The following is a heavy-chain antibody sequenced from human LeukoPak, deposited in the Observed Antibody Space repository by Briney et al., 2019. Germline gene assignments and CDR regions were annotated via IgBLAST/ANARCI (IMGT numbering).Heavy chain of an antibody. CDR3: VKDRGAYDLDS. CDR1: GFTFSSYS. D-gene: IGHD4-17*01. J-gene: IGHJ4*02. V-gene: IGHV3-30*02. Sequence: PGGSLRLSCATSGFTFSSYSMHWVRQAPGKGLQWVSHIRSDGSTSYCADSVRGRFTIPRDNSKNTVYLQMNSLRPEDTAVYYRVKDRGAYDLDSWGQGTLVTVSS. CDR2: IRSDGSTS.